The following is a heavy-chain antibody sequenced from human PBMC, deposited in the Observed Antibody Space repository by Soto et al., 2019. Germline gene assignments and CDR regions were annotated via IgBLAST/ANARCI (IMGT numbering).Heavy chain of an antibody. D-gene: IGHD3-10*01. CDR3: ALSYGSGWFDP. CDR1: GYTFTGYY. V-gene: IGHV1-2*04. J-gene: IGHJ5*02. CDR2: IIPNSGGT. Sequence: ASVKVSCKASGYTFTGYYMHWVRKAHGQGLEWMGLIIPNSGGTNYAQKFQGWVTMTRATSISAAYMELSRLRSDDTAVYYCALSYGSGWFDPWGQGTLVTVSS.